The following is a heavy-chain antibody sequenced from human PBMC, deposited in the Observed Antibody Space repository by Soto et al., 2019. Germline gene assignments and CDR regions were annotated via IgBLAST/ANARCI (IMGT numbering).Heavy chain of an antibody. CDR2: ISYSGST. Sequence: SETLSLTCTVSGGSVTTYSLGWIRQPPGKELEWVGYISYSGSTNYNPSLKSRVTISRVTSKNQFSLNLVSVTAADTAVYYCARASYYSYMDVWGKGTTVTVSS. CDR1: GGSVTTYS. J-gene: IGHJ6*03. CDR3: ARASYYSYMDV. V-gene: IGHV4-59*02.